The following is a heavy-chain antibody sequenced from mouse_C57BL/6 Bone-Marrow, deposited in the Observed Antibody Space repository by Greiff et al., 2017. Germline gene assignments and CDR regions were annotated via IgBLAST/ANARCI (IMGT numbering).Heavy chain of an antibody. D-gene: IGHD1-1*01. CDR2: IDPENGDT. CDR3: TTDYYGSHWYVDV. V-gene: IGHV14-4*01. J-gene: IGHJ1*03. CDR1: GFNIKDDY. Sequence: VQLQQSGAELVRPGASVKLSCTASGFNIKDDYMHWVKQRPEQGLEWIGWIDPENGDTEYASKFQGKATITADTSSNTAYLQLSSLTSEDTAVYYCTTDYYGSHWYVDVWGTGTTVTVST.